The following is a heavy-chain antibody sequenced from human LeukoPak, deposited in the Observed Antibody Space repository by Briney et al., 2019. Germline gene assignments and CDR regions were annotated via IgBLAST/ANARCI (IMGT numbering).Heavy chain of an antibody. CDR1: GYAFINYA. V-gene: IGHV1-18*01. CDR3: ARDARVGYSSSWYYYMDV. CDR2: ISTYNGGT. J-gene: IGHJ6*03. Sequence: GASVKVSCKASGYAFINYAITWVREAPGQGLEWMGWISTYNGGTKYARKFQGRVTMATDTSTRTTYMELSNLRSDDTAVYYCARDARVGYSSSWYYYMDVWGKGTTVTVSS. D-gene: IGHD6-13*01.